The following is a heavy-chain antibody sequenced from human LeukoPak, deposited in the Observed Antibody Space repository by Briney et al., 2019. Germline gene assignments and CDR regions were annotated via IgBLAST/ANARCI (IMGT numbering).Heavy chain of an antibody. J-gene: IGHJ4*02. D-gene: IGHD3-22*01. Sequence: GGSLRLSCAASGFTFSSYWMSWVRQAPGKGLEWVSAISGSGGSTYYADSVKGRFTISRDNSKNTLYLQMNSLRAEDTAVYYCAKDPGEYYYDSSGLSNIGYWGQGTLVTVSS. CDR3: AKDPGEYYYDSSGLSNIGY. CDR1: GFTFSSYW. CDR2: ISGSGGST. V-gene: IGHV3-23*01.